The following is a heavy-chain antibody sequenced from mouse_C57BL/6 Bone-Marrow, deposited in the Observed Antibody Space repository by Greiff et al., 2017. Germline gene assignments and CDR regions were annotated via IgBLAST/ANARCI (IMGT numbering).Heavy chain of an antibody. Sequence: EVKLQESGPGLVKPSQSLSLTCSVTGYSITSGYYWNWIRQFPGNKLEWMGYISYDGSNNYNPSLKNRISITRDTSKNQFFLKLNSVTTEDTATYYCASSPYYGSSSWFAYWGQGTLVTVSA. CDR1: GYSITSGYY. CDR2: ISYDGSN. J-gene: IGHJ3*01. CDR3: ASSPYYGSSSWFAY. V-gene: IGHV3-6*01. D-gene: IGHD1-1*01.